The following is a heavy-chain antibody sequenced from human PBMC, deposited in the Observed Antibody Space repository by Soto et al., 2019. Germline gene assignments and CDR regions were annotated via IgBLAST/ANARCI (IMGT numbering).Heavy chain of an antibody. D-gene: IGHD2-15*01. Sequence: GGSLRLSCAASGFTFSDYYMSWIRQAPGKGLEWVSYISSSSSYTNYADSVKGRFTISRDNAKNSLYLQMNSLRAEDTAVYYCAASPEYPDSPVDYWGQGTLVTVSS. CDR1: GFTFSDYY. V-gene: IGHV3-11*03. J-gene: IGHJ4*02. CDR2: ISSSSSYT. CDR3: AASPEYPDSPVDY.